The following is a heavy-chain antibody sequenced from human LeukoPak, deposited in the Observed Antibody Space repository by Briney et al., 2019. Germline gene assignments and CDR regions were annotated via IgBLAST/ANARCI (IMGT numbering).Heavy chain of an antibody. CDR2: ISSSSSYI. CDR1: GFTFSSYS. J-gene: IGHJ4*02. V-gene: IGHV3-21*01. Sequence: PGGSLRLSCAASGFTFSSYSMNWVRQAPGKGLEWVSSISSSSSYIYYADSVKGRFTISRDNAKNSLYLQMNSLRAEDTAVYYCARGRDGYNPGYFDYWGQGTLVTVSS. CDR3: ARGRDGYNPGYFDY. D-gene: IGHD5-24*01.